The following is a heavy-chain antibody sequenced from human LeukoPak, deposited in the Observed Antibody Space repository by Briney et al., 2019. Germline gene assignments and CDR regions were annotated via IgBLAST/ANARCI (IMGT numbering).Heavy chain of an antibody. CDR3: ARCSGWAFKN. CDR2: ISSSSSYI. D-gene: IGHD6-19*01. V-gene: IGHV3-21*01. Sequence: PGGSLRLSCAASGFTFSSYSMNWVRQAPGKGLEWVSSISSSSSYIYYADSVKGRFTISRDSAKNSLYLQMDSLRAEDTAIYYCARCSGWAFKNWGQGNLVPVSS. CDR1: GFTFSSYS. J-gene: IGHJ4*02.